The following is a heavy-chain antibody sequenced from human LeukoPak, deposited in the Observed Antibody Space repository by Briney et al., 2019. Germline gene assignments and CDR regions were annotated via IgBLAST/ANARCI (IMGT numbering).Heavy chain of an antibody. CDR2: IYYSGST. V-gene: IGHV4-59*12. J-gene: IGHJ4*02. Sequence: SETLSLTCTVSGGSISSYYWSWIRQPPGKGLEWIGYIYYSGSTNYNPSLKSRVTISVDTSKNQFSLKLSSVTAADTAVYYCARVPPAAYYGSTNYFDYCGQGTLVTVSS. D-gene: IGHD3-10*01. CDR3: ARVPPAAYYGSTNYFDY. CDR1: GGSISSYY.